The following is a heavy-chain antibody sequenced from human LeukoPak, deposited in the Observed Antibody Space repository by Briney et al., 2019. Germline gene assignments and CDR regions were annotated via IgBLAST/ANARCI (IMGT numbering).Heavy chain of an antibody. D-gene: IGHD2-2*01. CDR3: ASCSSTNCY. CDR2: IRYDGSDK. J-gene: IGHJ4*02. Sequence: GGSLRLSCAASGYTFSNYGMHWVRQAPGKGLEWVAFIRYDGSDKYYADSLKGRFTISRDPSKNTLYLQMNSLRAEDTAVYYCASCSSTNCYWGQGTLVTVSS. CDR1: GYTFSNYG. V-gene: IGHV3-30*02.